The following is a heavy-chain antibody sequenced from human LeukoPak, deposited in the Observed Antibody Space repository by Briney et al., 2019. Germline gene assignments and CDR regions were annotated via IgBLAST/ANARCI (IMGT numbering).Heavy chain of an antibody. J-gene: IGHJ3*02. Sequence: GSTYYADSVKGRFTISRDNSKNTLYLQMNSLRAEDTAVYYCAKDILITMVRGVIPHDAFDIWGQGTMVTVSS. CDR3: AKDILITMVRGVIPHDAFDI. D-gene: IGHD3-10*01. CDR2: GST. V-gene: IGHV3-23*01.